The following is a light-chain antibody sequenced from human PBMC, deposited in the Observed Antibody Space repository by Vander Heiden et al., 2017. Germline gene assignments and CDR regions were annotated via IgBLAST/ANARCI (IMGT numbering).Light chain of an antibody. CDR3: QQYGTSPVT. CDR1: QNVNSNF. J-gene: IGKJ5*01. Sequence: EIVLTQSPDTLTLSPGERATLSRRASQNVNSNFLAWYQQKPGQPPRLLMSWTSTRATGVPDRFSGSGSGTDFTLTVNRLQSEDVAVYFCQQYGTSPVTFGQGTRLEIK. V-gene: IGKV3-20*01. CDR2: WTS.